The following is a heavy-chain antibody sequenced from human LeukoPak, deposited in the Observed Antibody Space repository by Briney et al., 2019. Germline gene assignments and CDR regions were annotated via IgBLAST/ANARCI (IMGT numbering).Heavy chain of an antibody. CDR1: GFIFRNAW. D-gene: IGHD3-3*01. CDR2: IKSNPDGGTA. CDR3: TTLSYDVHY. Sequence: PGGSLRLSCGASGFIFRNAWMTWVRQAPGKGLEWVGRIKSNPDGGTADYGAAVKGRFTISRDDSRSMLYLQLRNLRAEDTAVYYCTTLSYDVHYWGRGTLVTVSS. J-gene: IGHJ4*02. V-gene: IGHV3-15*01.